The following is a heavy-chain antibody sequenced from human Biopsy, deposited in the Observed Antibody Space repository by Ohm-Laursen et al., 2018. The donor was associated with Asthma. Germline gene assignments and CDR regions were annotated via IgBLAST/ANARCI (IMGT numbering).Heavy chain of an antibody. CDR2: INSVFGTT. V-gene: IGHV1-69*13. D-gene: IGHD2-2*01. CDR3: ARKAGSCISRTCYSLDF. CDR1: GGTFNTYV. J-gene: IGHJ4*02. Sequence: SVKVSCKSLGGTFNTYVIGWVRQAPGQGLEWMGGINSVFGTTTYPQKFQARVTITADDSPSTVYMELSSLRSEDTAVYYCARKAGSCISRTCYSLDFWGQGTLVPVSS.